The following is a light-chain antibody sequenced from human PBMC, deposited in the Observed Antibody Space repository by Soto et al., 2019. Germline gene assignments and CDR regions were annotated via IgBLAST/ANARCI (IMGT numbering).Light chain of an antibody. V-gene: IGKV1-27*01. J-gene: IGKJ4*01. CDR1: QGIYNS. Sequence: DIQMTQSPSSLSASVGDRVTITCRASQGIYNSLAWYQQKPGKVPQLLIFAASTLHSGVPSRFSGSGSGTDFTSTTTGLQLKDVATYYCQKYSSAPLTFGGGTKVEIK. CDR2: AAS. CDR3: QKYSSAPLT.